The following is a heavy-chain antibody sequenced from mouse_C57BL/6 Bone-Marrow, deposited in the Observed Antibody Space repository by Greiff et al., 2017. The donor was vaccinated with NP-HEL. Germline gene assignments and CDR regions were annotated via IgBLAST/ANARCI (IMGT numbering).Heavy chain of an antibody. D-gene: IGHD1-1*01. CDR2: IYPRDGST. CDR1: GYTFTSYD. CDR3: ARVPYYYGSSSYAMDY. J-gene: IGHJ4*01. V-gene: IGHV1-85*01. Sequence: QLQQSGPELVKPGASVKLSCKASGYTFTSYDINWVKQRPGQGLEWIGWIYPRDGSTKYKYKFKGKATLTVDTSSSTAYMELHSLTSEDSAVYFCARVPYYYGSSSYAMDYWGQGTSVTVSS.